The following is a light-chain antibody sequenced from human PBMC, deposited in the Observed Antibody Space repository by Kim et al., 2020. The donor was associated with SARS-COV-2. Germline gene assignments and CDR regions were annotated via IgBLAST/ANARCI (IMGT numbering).Light chain of an antibody. V-gene: IGLV1-44*01. J-gene: IGLJ2*01. CDR2: ANT. CDR1: SDNIGRNT. Sequence: GQRVTVPGSGGSDNIGRNTVNWYQQLPGTAPNPLIFANTQRPSGVPDRFSGSKSGTSASLAISGLQSEDEAFYYCAAWDDSLNGVAFGGGTQLTVL. CDR3: AAWDDSLNGVA.